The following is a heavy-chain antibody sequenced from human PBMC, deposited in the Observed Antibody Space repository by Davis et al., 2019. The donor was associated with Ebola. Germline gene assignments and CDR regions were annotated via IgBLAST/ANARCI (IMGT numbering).Heavy chain of an antibody. J-gene: IGHJ4*02. CDR1: GYTFTNYA. CDR3: ASALGIYSPPDY. D-gene: IGHD5-12*01. V-gene: IGHV1-3*01. CDR2: INAGNGDT. Sequence: ASVKVSCKTSGYTFTNYAIHWVRQAPGQRLEWMGWINAGNGDTKYSQKFQGRVTITRDTPASTAYMELTSLRSEDTAVYYCASALGIYSPPDYWGQGTLVTVSS.